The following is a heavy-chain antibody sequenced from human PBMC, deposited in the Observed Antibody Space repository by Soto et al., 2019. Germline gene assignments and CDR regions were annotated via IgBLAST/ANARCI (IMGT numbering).Heavy chain of an antibody. CDR1: DASISGSSYY. Sequence: TLSLTCTVSDASISGSSYYWGWIRQPPGKGLEWIASIYYSGSTYYNPSLKSRVTISVETSKSQFSLKLTSVSPADTAVYYCARHWLAATRNDVFDPWGQGTLVTVSS. CDR2: IYYSGST. D-gene: IGHD3-22*01. V-gene: IGHV4-39*01. J-gene: IGHJ5*02. CDR3: ARHWLAATRNDVFDP.